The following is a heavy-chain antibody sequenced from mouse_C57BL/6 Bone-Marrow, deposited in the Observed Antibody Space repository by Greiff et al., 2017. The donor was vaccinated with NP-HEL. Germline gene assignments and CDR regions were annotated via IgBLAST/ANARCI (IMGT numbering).Heavy chain of an antibody. CDR1: GYTFTSCT. CDR2: INPSSGYT. D-gene: IGHD1-1*01. V-gene: IGHV1-4*01. J-gene: IGHJ1*03. Sequence: QVQLKESGAELARDGEEGKRGGGVSGYTFTSCTMHWVKQRPGQGLEWIGYINPSSGYTKYNQKFKDKATLTADKSSSTAYMQLSSLTSEDSAVYYCAGDYCWYFDVWGTGTTVTVSS. CDR3: AGDYCWYFDV.